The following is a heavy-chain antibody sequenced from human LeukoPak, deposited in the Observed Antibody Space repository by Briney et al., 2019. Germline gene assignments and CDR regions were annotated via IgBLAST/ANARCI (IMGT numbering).Heavy chain of an antibody. CDR3: AVLAGYYDAFDI. D-gene: IGHD2-8*01. V-gene: IGHV4-59*04. J-gene: IGHJ3*02. Sequence: KPSETLSLTCTVSGGSISSYYWSWIRQPPGKGLEWIGYIYHSGSTYYNPSLKSRVTISVDRSKNQFSLKLSSVTAADTAVYYCAVLAGYYDAFDIWGQGTMVTVSS. CDR1: GGSISSYY. CDR2: IYHSGST.